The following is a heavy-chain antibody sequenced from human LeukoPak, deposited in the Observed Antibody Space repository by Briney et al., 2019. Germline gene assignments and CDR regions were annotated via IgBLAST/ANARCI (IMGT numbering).Heavy chain of an antibody. CDR2: ISSSSSYI. Sequence: GGSLRLSCAASGFTFSSYSMNWVRQAPGKGLEWVSSISSSSSYIYYADSVKGRFTISRDNVKNSLYLQMNSLRAEDTAVYYCARGPQTYYYDSSGHGFDYWGQGTLVTVSS. J-gene: IGHJ4*02. V-gene: IGHV3-21*01. CDR3: ARGPQTYYYDSSGHGFDY. D-gene: IGHD3-22*01. CDR1: GFTFSSYS.